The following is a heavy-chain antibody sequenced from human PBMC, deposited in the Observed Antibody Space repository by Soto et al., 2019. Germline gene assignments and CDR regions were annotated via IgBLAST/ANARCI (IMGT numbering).Heavy chain of an antibody. CDR2: IRADSGNT. J-gene: IGHJ3*02. CDR3: AREGQWLVISAFDI. D-gene: IGHD6-19*01. Sequence: SVKVSCKASGYTFTSYGISWVRQAPGQGLEWMGWIRADSGNTDYAQNLQGRVTMTTDTSTSTAYMELRSLTSDDAAVYYCAREGQWLVISAFDIWGQGTMVTVSS. CDR1: GYTFTSYG. V-gene: IGHV1-18*01.